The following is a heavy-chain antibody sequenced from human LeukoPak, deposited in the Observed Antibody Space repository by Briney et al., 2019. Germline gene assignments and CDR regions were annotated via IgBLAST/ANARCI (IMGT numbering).Heavy chain of an antibody. J-gene: IGHJ4*02. Sequence: TETLSLTCAVSGGPFSGYLWSWIRQPSGKGLEWIGEIHNSGTTNYNPSLNSRVTISEDTSKNQFYLNLSSVTAADTAVYYCARRYYYNLGSFPFDFWGQGTLVTVSS. CDR3: ARRYYYNLGSFPFDF. D-gene: IGHD3-10*01. CDR1: GGPFSGYL. CDR2: IHNSGTT. V-gene: IGHV4-34*01.